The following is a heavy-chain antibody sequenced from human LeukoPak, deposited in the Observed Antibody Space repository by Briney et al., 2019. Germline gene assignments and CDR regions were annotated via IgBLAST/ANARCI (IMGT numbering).Heavy chain of an antibody. Sequence: ASVKVSCKASGYTFTGYYMHWVRQAPGQGLEWMGWINPNSGGTNYAQKFQGRVTMTRDTSISTAYMELSRLRSDDTAVYYCARVLSYYDFWSGYYTGNWFDPWGQGTLVTVSS. CDR1: GYTFTGYY. V-gene: IGHV1-2*02. CDR3: ARVLSYYDFWSGYYTGNWFDP. D-gene: IGHD3-3*01. J-gene: IGHJ5*02. CDR2: INPNSGGT.